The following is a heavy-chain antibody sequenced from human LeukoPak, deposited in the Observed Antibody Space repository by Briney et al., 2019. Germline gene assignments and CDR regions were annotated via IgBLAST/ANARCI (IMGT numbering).Heavy chain of an antibody. Sequence: GGSLRLSCAASGFTFSSYGMHWVRQAPGKGLEWVAVISYDGSNKYYADSVKGRFTISRDNSKNTLYLQMNSLRAEDTAVYYCAKDHWNHPRTKNYYYYGMDVWGQGTTVTVSS. CDR2: ISYDGSNK. CDR3: AKDHWNHPRTKNYYYYGMDV. D-gene: IGHD1-1*01. CDR1: GFTFSSYG. J-gene: IGHJ6*02. V-gene: IGHV3-30*18.